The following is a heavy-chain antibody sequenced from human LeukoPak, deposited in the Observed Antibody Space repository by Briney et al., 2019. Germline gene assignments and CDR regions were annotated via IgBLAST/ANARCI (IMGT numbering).Heavy chain of an antibody. CDR1: GFIFSTYY. V-gene: IGHV3-48*03. J-gene: IGHJ6*04. CDR2: ISSSGSTI. D-gene: IGHD3-10*02. CDR3: AELGITMIGGV. Sequence: GGSLRLSCAASGFIFSTYYMNWVRQAPGKGLEWVSYISSSGSTIYYADSVKGRFTISRDNAKNSLYLQMNSLRAEDTAVYYCAELGITMIGGVWGKGTTVTISS.